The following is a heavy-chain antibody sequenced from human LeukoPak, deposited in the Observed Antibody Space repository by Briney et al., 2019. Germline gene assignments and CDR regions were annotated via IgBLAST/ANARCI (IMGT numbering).Heavy chain of an antibody. V-gene: IGHV3-48*01. Sequence: PGGSLRLSCAASGFSFSSYSMNWVRQAPGKGLEWVSYISSSSSTIYYADSVKGRFTISRDNAKNSLYLQMNSLRAEDTAVYYCARDSPMVRGVIYYYYYMDVWGKGTTVTVSS. CDR3: ARDSPMVRGVIYYYYYMDV. J-gene: IGHJ6*03. CDR2: ISSSSSTI. CDR1: GFSFSSYS. D-gene: IGHD3-10*01.